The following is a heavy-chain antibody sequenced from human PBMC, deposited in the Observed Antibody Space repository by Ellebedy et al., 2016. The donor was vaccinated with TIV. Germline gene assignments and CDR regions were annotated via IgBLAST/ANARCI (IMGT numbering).Heavy chain of an antibody. CDR2: MNPNSGST. V-gene: IGHV1-8*02. D-gene: IGHD5-12*01. Sequence: ASVKVSXKASSYTFTSYGISWVRQAPGQGLEWMGWMNPNSGSTSYAQKFQGRVTMTRDTSTSTVYMELSSLRSEDTAVYYCARDPHSFRSGYDSRGVRDNWFDPWGQGTLVTVSS. J-gene: IGHJ5*02. CDR1: SYTFTSYG. CDR3: ARDPHSFRSGYDSRGVRDNWFDP.